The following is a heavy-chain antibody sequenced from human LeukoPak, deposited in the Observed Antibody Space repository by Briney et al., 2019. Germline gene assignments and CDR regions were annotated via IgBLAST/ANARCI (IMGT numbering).Heavy chain of an antibody. CDR2: ISSSSSYI. CDR1: GFTFSSYS. CDR3: ARDPRRDIAAAEGY. Sequence: GGSLRLSCAASGFTFSSYSMNWVGQAPGKGLEWVSSISSSSSYIYYADSVKGRFTISRDNAKNSLYLPMNSLRAEDTAVYYCARDPRRDIAAAEGYWGQGTLVTVSS. J-gene: IGHJ4*02. V-gene: IGHV3-21*01. D-gene: IGHD6-13*01.